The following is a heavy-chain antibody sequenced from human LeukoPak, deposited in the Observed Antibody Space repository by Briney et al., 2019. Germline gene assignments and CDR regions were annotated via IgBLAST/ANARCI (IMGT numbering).Heavy chain of an antibody. V-gene: IGHV1-18*01. CDR3: VRDWEWKAARNLFDP. CDR2: TSGDNVNT. Sequence: GASVKVSCKASGYTFINYVISWVRQARGQGLEWMGWTSGDNVNTYYAQKFLGRVIMTTDTSTTTAYMELRSLRPDDTAVYYCVRDWEWKAARNLFDPWGQGTRVTVSS. J-gene: IGHJ5*02. CDR1: GYTFINYV. D-gene: IGHD6-6*01.